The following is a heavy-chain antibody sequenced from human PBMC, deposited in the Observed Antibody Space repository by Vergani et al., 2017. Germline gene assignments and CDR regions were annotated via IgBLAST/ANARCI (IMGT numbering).Heavy chain of an antibody. D-gene: IGHD2-2*01. J-gene: IGHJ6*03. CDR3: ASGCPRCSSTSCYAWYYYYMDV. CDR1: GSSISSGGYY. V-gene: IGHV4-31*03. CDR2: IYYSGST. Sequence: QVQLQESGPGLVKPSQTLSLTCTVSGSSISSGGYYWSWIRQHPGKGLEWIGYIYYSGSTYYNPSLKSRVTISVDTSKNQFSLKLSSVTAADTAVYYCASGCPRCSSTSCYAWYYYYMDVWGKGTTVTVSS.